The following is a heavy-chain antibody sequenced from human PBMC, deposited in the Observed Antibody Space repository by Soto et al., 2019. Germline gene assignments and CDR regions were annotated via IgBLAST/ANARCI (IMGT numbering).Heavy chain of an antibody. J-gene: IGHJ6*02. CDR1: GFTFSDYY. V-gene: IGHV3-11*06. CDR2: ISSSGSYT. CDR3: ARQDIVVVPAAVARGYYYYGMDV. D-gene: IGHD2-2*01. Sequence: GGSLRLSCAASGFTFSDYYMSWIRQAPGKGLEWVSYISSSGSYTNYADSVKGRFTISRDNAKNSLYLQMNSLRAEDTAVYYCARQDIVVVPAAVARGYYYYGMDVWGQGTTVTVSS.